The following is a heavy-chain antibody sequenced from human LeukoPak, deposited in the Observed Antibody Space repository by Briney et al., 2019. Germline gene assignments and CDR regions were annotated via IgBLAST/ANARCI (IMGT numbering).Heavy chain of an antibody. V-gene: IGHV3-23*01. Sequence: GGSLRLSCAASGFTFSSYAMRWVRQAPGKGLEWVSAIGSGSGGTTIYADSVKGRFTISRDNSKNTLYLQMSSLRVEDTAVYYCAKNYESGRGVPYGMDVWGQGTTVTVSS. D-gene: IGHD3-10*01. CDR1: GFTFSSYA. J-gene: IGHJ6*02. CDR3: AKNYESGRGVPYGMDV. CDR2: IGSGSGGTT.